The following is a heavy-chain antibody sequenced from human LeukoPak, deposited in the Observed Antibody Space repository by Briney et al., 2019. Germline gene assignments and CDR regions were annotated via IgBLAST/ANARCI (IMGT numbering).Heavy chain of an antibody. Sequence: ASVKVSCKASGYTFTSYDINWVRQATGQGLEWMGWMNPNSGNTGYAQKFQGRVTMTRNTSISTAYMELSSLRSEDTAVYYCARAPEWGKANYNYYMDVWGKGTTVTVSS. CDR3: ARAPEWGKANYNYYMDV. D-gene: IGHD1-26*01. J-gene: IGHJ6*03. CDR1: GYTFTSYD. CDR2: MNPNSGNT. V-gene: IGHV1-8*01.